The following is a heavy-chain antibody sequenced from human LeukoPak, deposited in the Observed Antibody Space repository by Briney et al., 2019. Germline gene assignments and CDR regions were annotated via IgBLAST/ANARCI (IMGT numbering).Heavy chain of an antibody. CDR3: ARDQDYGDYDWDNWFDP. J-gene: IGHJ5*02. CDR2: ISGSGKNI. Sequence: GGSLRLSCAASGFTFSNYEMNWVRQAPGKGLEWVSYISGSGKNIYYADSVKGRFTISRDNAKNSLYLQMNSLRAEDTAVYYCARDQDYGDYDWDNWFDPWGQGTLVTVSS. V-gene: IGHV3-48*03. CDR1: GFTFSNYE. D-gene: IGHD4-17*01.